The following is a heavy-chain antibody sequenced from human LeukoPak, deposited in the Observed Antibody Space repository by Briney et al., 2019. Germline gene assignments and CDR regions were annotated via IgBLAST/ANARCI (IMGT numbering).Heavy chain of an antibody. J-gene: IGHJ5*02. CDR1: GGSISSGGYY. Sequence: SETLSLTCTVSGGSISSGGYYWNWIRQHPGKGLEWIGYIYYSGSTFYNPSLKSRVTISVDTSKNQFSLKLSSVTAADTAVYYCARVGLAAAGTDWFDPWGQGTLVTVSS. D-gene: IGHD6-13*01. V-gene: IGHV4-31*03. CDR3: ARVGLAAAGTDWFDP. CDR2: IYYSGST.